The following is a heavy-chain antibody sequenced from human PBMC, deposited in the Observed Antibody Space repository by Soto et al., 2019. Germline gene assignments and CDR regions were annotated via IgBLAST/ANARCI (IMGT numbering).Heavy chain of an antibody. CDR2: IYYSGST. CDR3: LAGETNYFDF. J-gene: IGHJ4*02. V-gene: IGHV4-39*01. Sequence: SEPLCLSYSVAGGTSINLSHYCGWIRQPPGKGLEWIGSIYYSGSTYYKPSLKSRVTISVDTSKNQFSLKLSSVTAADTAVYYCLAGETNYFDFWGQGALVTVSS. CDR1: GGTSINLSHY. D-gene: IGHD3-10*01.